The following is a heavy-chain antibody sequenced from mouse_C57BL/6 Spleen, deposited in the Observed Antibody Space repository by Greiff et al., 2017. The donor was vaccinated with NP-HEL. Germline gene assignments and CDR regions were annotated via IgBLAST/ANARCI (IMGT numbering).Heavy chain of an antibody. CDR1: GFSFNTYA. J-gene: IGHJ4*01. D-gene: IGHD3-3*01. Sequence: EVNVVESGGGLVQPKGSLKLSCAASGFSFNTYAMNWVRQAPGKGLEWVARIRSKSNNYATYYADSVKDRFTISRDDSESMLYLQMNNLKTEDTAMYYWVRHEGRQKAMDYGGQGTSVTVSS. V-gene: IGHV10-1*01. CDR3: VRHEGRQKAMDY. CDR2: IRSKSNNYAT.